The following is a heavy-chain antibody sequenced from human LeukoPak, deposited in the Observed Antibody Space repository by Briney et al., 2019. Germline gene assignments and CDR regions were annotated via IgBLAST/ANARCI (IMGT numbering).Heavy chain of an antibody. CDR2: ISAYNGNT. CDR3: ARDRTALVVVPATYNWFGP. J-gene: IGHJ5*02. V-gene: IGHV1-18*01. Sequence: GASVKVSCKASGYTFTSYGISWVRQAPGQGLEWMGWISAYNGNTNYAQKLQGRVTMTRDTSISTAYMELSRLRSDDTAVYYCARDRTALVVVPATYNWFGPWGQGTLVTVSS. CDR1: GYTFTSYG. D-gene: IGHD2-15*01.